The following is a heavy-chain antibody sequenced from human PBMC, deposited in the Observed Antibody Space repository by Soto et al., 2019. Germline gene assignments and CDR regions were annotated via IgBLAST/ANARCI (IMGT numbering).Heavy chain of an antibody. Sequence: GGSLRLSCAASGFTFSSYEMNWVRQAPGKGLEWVSYISSSGSTIYYADSVKGRFTISRDNAKNSLYLQMNSLRAEDTAVDYCARAGICSSTSCYFHDAFDIWGQGTMVTVSS. CDR2: ISSSGSTI. CDR1: GFTFSSYE. CDR3: ARAGICSSTSCYFHDAFDI. J-gene: IGHJ3*02. V-gene: IGHV3-48*03. D-gene: IGHD2-2*01.